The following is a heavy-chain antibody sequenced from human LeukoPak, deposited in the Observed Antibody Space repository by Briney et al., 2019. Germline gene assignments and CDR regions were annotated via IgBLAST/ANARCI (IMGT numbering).Heavy chain of an antibody. CDR1: GFTFSTYW. CDR2: IKEDGSEK. Sequence: GGSLRLSCAPSGFTFSTYWMSWVRQAPGKGLEWVANIKEDGSEKHYVDSVKGRFTIFRDNAKNSLSLQMNSLRDGDTAVYYCARGVDYYDSSGTIDYWGQGTLVTVSS. J-gene: IGHJ4*02. V-gene: IGHV3-7*03. D-gene: IGHD3-22*01. CDR3: ARGVDYYDSSGTIDY.